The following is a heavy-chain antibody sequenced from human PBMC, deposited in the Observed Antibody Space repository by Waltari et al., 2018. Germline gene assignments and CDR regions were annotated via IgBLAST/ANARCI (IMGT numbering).Heavy chain of an antibody. CDR2: INPNSGGT. Sequence: QVQLVQSGAEVKKPGASVKVSCKASGYTFTGYYMHWVRQAPGQGLEWMGRINPNSGGTNYAQKFQGRVTMTRDTSISTAYMELSRLRSDDTAVYYCARSYDSSGYYLNWFDPWGQGTLVTVSS. V-gene: IGHV1-2*06. CDR3: ARSYDSSGYYLNWFDP. J-gene: IGHJ5*02. CDR1: GYTFTGYY. D-gene: IGHD3-22*01.